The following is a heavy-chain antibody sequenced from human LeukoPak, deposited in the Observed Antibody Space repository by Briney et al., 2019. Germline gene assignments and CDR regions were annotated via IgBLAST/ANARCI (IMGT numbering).Heavy chain of an antibody. V-gene: IGHV5-51*01. CDR2: IDPGDSDT. D-gene: IGHD3-22*01. CDR3: ATLTGVDSSGYYPDY. Sequence: GESLKISCQVSGYSFTNYWIGWVRQMPGKGLEWMGSIDPGDSDTRYSPSFQGQVTISADKSISTAYLQWSSLKASDTAMYYCATLTGVDSSGYYPDYWGQGTLVTVSS. CDR1: GYSFTNYW. J-gene: IGHJ4*02.